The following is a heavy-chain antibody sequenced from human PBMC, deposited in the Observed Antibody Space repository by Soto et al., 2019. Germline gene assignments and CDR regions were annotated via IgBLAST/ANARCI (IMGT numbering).Heavy chain of an antibody. CDR3: ARYYYTIQEWFDP. CDR1: GCTFSSYA. CDR2: IIPIFVTA. D-gene: IGHD3-10*01. Sequence: GASVKVSCKASGCTFSSYAISWVRQGPGQGLEWMGGIIPIFVTANYAQKFQGRVTITADESTSTAYIELSSLRSEDTAVYYCARYYYTIQEWFDPWGQGTLVTVSS. V-gene: IGHV1-69*13. J-gene: IGHJ5*02.